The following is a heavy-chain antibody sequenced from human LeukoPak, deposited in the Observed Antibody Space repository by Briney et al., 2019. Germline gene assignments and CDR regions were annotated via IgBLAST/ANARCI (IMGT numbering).Heavy chain of an antibody. CDR1: GYTFTSYD. J-gene: IGHJ4*02. Sequence: ASVKVSCKASGYTFTSYDINWVRQAPGQGLEWMGGIIPIFGTANYAQKFQGRVTITTDESTSTAYMELSSLRSEDTAVYYCAGGRYYDILTGYYPFDYWGQGTLVTVSS. CDR3: AGGRYYDILTGYYPFDY. V-gene: IGHV1-69*05. D-gene: IGHD3-9*01. CDR2: IIPIFGTA.